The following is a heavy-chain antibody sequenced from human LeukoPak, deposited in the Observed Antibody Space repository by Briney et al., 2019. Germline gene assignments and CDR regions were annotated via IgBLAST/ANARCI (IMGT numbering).Heavy chain of an antibody. D-gene: IGHD2-2*01. J-gene: IGHJ4*02. CDR3: ARDGCSSTSCYFH. Sequence: QPGGSLRLSCAASGFTFSGYWMTWVRQGPGKGWEGGANIKSGGSEKAYVDSVKVRFTMSGDNAKNSLYLQMNSLRAEDTAVYYCARDGCSSTSCYFHWGQGTLVTVSS. CDR1: GFTFSGYW. CDR2: IKSGGSEK. V-gene: IGHV3-7*01.